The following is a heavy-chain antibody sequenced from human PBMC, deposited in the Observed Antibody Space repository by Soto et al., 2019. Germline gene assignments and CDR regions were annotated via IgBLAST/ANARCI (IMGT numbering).Heavy chain of an antibody. D-gene: IGHD3-10*01. Sequence: EVQLVESGGGLVQPGGSLRLSCAASGFTFSSYWMHWVRQAPGKGLVWVSRINSDGSSTSYADSVKGRFTISRDNAKNTLYLQMNSLRAEDTGVYYCARDTYGSGTRGAHYWGQGTLVTVSS. CDR2: INSDGSST. CDR3: ARDTYGSGTRGAHY. V-gene: IGHV3-74*01. CDR1: GFTFSSYW. J-gene: IGHJ4*02.